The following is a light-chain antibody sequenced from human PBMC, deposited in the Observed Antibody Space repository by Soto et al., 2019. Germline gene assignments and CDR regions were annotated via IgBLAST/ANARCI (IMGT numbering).Light chain of an antibody. CDR3: SSYVRSSSSWV. V-gene: IGLV2-14*01. CDR1: SSDVGGHDY. CDR2: EVT. Sequence: QSALTQPASVSGSPGQSITISCSGTSSDVGGHDYVSWYQLHPGKAPKLMIYEVTNRPSGVSDRFSGSKSGNTASLTVSGLQAEDEGDYYCSSYVRSSSSWVFGGGTKLTVL. J-gene: IGLJ3*02.